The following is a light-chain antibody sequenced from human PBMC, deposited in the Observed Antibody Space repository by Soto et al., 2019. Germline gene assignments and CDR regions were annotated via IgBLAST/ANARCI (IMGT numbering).Light chain of an antibody. Sequence: EVVMTQSPATLSVCPGERVTLSCRASQSVSDNLAWYQQKPGQAPSLLIYGASTRATTIPGRFSGSGSGTEFTLTISSLQSEDFAVYYCQQSNNWPYTFGQGTKLDIK. CDR3: QQSNNWPYT. CDR1: QSVSDN. V-gene: IGKV3-15*01. J-gene: IGKJ2*01. CDR2: GAS.